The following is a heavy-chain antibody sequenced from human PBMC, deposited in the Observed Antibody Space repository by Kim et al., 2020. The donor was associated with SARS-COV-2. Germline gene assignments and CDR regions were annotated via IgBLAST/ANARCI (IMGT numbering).Heavy chain of an antibody. J-gene: IGHJ6*02. Sequence: SETLSLTCTVSGGSISSYYWSWIRQPAGKGLEWIGRIYTSGSTNYNPSLKSRVTMSVDTSKNQFSLKLSSVTAADTAVYYCARDAWTTWSLYYYYYGMDVWGQGTTVTVSS. CDR1: GGSISSYY. CDR3: ARDAWTTWSLYYYYYGMDV. CDR2: IYTSGST. V-gene: IGHV4-4*07. D-gene: IGHD4-17*01.